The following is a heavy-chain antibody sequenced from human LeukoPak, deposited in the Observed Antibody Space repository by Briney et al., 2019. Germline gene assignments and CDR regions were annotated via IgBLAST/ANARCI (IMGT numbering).Heavy chain of an antibody. Sequence: GGSLRLSCGASGFIFSDYAMHWVRQAPGQGLEWMGWINPNSGGTNYAQTFQGRVTMTRDTSISTAYMELSRLRSDDTAVYYCSGGAAAAPKDYYYYGMDVWGQGTTVTVSS. J-gene: IGHJ6*02. CDR1: GFIFSDYA. CDR3: SGGAAAAPKDYYYYGMDV. D-gene: IGHD6-13*01. V-gene: IGHV1-2*02. CDR2: INPNSGGT.